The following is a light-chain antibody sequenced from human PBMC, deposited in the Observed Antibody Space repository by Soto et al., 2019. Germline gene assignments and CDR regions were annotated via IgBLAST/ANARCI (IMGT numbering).Light chain of an antibody. CDR2: GAS. CDR1: QSVSSSY. V-gene: IGKV3-20*01. CDR3: HQYDSSPIT. J-gene: IGKJ5*01. Sequence: EIVLKQSPGTLSLSPGERATLSCRASQSVSSSYLAWYQQKPGQAPRLLIYGASSRATGIPDRFSGSGSGTDFTLTISRLEPEDFAVYYCHQYDSSPITFGQGTRLEIK.